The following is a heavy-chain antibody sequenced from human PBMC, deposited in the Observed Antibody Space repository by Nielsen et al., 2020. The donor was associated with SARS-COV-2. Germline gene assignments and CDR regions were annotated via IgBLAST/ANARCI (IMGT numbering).Heavy chain of an antibody. V-gene: IGHV3-73*01. CDR1: GFTFSGSA. CDR2: IRSKANSYAA. J-gene: IGHJ4*02. D-gene: IGHD3-10*01. CDR3: TISGSYWY. Sequence: GGSLRLSCAASGFTFSGSAMHWVRQASGKGLEWVGRIRSKANSYAAAYAASVKGRFTISRDDSKNTAYLQMNSLKTEDTAVYYCTISGSYWYWGQGTLVTVSS.